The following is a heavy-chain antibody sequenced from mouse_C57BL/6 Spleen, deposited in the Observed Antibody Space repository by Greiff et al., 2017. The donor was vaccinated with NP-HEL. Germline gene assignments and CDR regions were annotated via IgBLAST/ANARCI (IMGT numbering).Heavy chain of an antibody. CDR1: GYAFTNYL. CDR2: INPGSGGT. D-gene: IGHD3-1*01. Sequence: VQLQQSGAELVRPGTSVKVSCKASGYAFTNYLIEWVKQRPGQGLEWIGVINPGSGGTNYNEKFKGKATLTADKSSSTAYMQLSSLTSEDSAVYFCARGSFGGFAYWGQGTLVTVSA. CDR3: ARGSFGGFAY. J-gene: IGHJ3*01. V-gene: IGHV1-54*01.